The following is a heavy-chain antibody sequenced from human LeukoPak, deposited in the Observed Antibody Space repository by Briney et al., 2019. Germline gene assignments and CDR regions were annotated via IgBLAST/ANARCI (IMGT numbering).Heavy chain of an antibody. Sequence: GGSLRLSCAASGFTFSSYAMSWVRQAPGKGLEWVSAISGSGGSTYYADSVKGRFTISRDNSKNTLYLQMNSLRAEDTAVYYCAKDVERLLWTEGAFDIWGQGTMVTVSS. CDR3: AKDVERLLWTEGAFDI. CDR1: GFTFSSYA. D-gene: IGHD3-10*01. J-gene: IGHJ3*02. V-gene: IGHV3-23*01. CDR2: ISGSGGST.